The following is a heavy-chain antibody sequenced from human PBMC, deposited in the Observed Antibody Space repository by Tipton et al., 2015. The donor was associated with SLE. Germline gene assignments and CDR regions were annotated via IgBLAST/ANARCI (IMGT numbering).Heavy chain of an antibody. CDR2: INHSGST. Sequence: TLSLTCAVYGGSFSGYYWSWIRQPPGKGLEWIGEINHSGSTNYNPSHKSRVTISVDTSKNQFSLKLSSVTAADTAVYYCARSGSDGRYFDYWGQGTLVTVSS. D-gene: IGHD3-10*01. CDR1: GGSFSGYY. V-gene: IGHV4-34*01. J-gene: IGHJ4*02. CDR3: ARSGSDGRYFDY.